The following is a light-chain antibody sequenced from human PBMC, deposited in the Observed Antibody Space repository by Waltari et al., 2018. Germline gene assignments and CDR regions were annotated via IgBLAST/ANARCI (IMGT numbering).Light chain of an antibody. V-gene: IGKV3-11*01. J-gene: IGKJ2*01. CDR1: QIIGSY. CDR2: DAS. CDR3: QHRSNWPPS. Sequence: EIVLTQSPATLSLSPGERATLSCRASQIIGSYLAWYQQKPGLAPRRLIYDASNRATGIPARFSGSGSGTDFTLTISSLEPEDFAVYYCQHRSNWPPSFGQGTKVEIE.